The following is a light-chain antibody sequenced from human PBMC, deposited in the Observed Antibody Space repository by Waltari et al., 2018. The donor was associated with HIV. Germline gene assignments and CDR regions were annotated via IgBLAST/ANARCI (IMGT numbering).Light chain of an antibody. J-gene: IGLJ3*02. V-gene: IGLV2-8*01. CDR1: SSDVGGYNY. CDR2: EVS. CDR3: SSYAGSNNRWV. Sequence: QSALTQPPSASGSPGQSVTISCTGTSSDVGGYNYVPWYQHHPGKAPKPMIYEVSKRPSGVPDRFSGSKSGSTASLTVSGLQAEDEADYYCSSYAGSNNRWVFGGGTKLTAL.